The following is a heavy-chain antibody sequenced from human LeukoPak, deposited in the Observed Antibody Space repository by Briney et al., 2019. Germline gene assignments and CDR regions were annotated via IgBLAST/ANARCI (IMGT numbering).Heavy chain of an antibody. J-gene: IGHJ4*02. V-gene: IGHV3-53*01. Sequence: GGSLRLSCAASGFTVSSNYMSWVRQAPGKGLEWVSVIYSGDTTYYADSVKGRFTISRDNSRNTLYLQMNSLRAEDTAVYYCARGSSGWYRRIYFDYWGQGTLVTVSS. CDR1: GFTVSSNY. CDR3: ARGSSGWYRRIYFDY. CDR2: IYSGDTT. D-gene: IGHD6-19*01.